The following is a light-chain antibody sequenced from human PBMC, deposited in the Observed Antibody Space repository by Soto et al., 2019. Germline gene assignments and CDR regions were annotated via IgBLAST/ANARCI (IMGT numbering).Light chain of an antibody. V-gene: IGKV1-5*03. CDR1: QSINSW. J-gene: IGKJ1*01. CDR3: QQYMSYS. Sequence: DIQMTQSPSTLSASVGDRVTITCRASQSINSWLAWYQQKPGKAPKLLIYKASSLESGVPSRFSGSGSGTEFALTISSLQPDDFATYYCQQYMSYSFGQGTKVDIK. CDR2: KAS.